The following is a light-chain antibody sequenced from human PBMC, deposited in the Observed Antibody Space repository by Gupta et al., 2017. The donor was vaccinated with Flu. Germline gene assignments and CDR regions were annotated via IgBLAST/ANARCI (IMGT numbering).Light chain of an antibody. V-gene: IGKV1-5*03. CDR2: QAS. J-gene: IGKJ2*01. Sequence: DIQMTQSPSTLSASVGDRVTITCRASQSVSNWLAWYQQKPGKAPKLLIYQASRVESGVPSRFSGSGSGTEFTLTISSLQADDFATYYCQQDNRPYPTFGQGTKMEIK. CDR3: QQDNRPYPT. CDR1: QSVSNW.